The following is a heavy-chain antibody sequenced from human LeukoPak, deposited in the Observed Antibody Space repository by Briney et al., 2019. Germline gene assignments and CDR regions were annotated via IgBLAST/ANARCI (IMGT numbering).Heavy chain of an antibody. CDR3: ARRDGYNLPDDH. V-gene: IGHV4-59*01. J-gene: IGHJ4*02. CDR2: IYYSGST. Sequence: PSETLSLTCTVSGGSISSYYWSWIRQPPGKGLEWIGYIYYSGSTNYNPSLKSRVTISVDTSKNQFSLKLSSVTAADTAVYFCARRDGYNLPDDHWGQGTLVTVSS. CDR1: GGSISSYY. D-gene: IGHD5-24*01.